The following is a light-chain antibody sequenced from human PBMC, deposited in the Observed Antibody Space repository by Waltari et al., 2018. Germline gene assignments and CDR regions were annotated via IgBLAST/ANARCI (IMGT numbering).Light chain of an antibody. V-gene: IGLV3-19*01. CDR1: ILRTYY. Sequence: SSDLTQDPDVSVALGQTVRITCQGDILRTYYGNWCRQKPGQAPELVIYGQTNRPSGMPDLIPASSSENTDSLSITGAQAEDEANYYCSSRELSGHVVFGGGTRLTVL. CDR3: SSRELSGHVV. CDR2: GQT. J-gene: IGLJ2*01.